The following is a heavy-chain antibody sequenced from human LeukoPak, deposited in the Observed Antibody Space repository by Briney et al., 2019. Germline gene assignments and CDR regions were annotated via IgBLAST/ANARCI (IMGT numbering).Heavy chain of an antibody. Sequence: GGSLRLSCAASGFTFDDYAMHWVRQAPGKGLEWVSGISWNSGSIGYADSVKGRFTISRDNAKNSLYLQMNSLRAEDTAFYYCAKEVGYFDYWGQGTLVTVSS. J-gene: IGHJ4*02. V-gene: IGHV3-9*01. CDR1: GFTFDDYA. CDR2: ISWNSGSI. CDR3: AKEVGYFDY. D-gene: IGHD2-2*01.